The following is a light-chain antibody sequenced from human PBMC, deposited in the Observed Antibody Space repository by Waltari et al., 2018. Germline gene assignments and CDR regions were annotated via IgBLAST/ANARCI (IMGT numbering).Light chain of an antibody. CDR1: ISDVGAYNH. CDR3: CSYAGSYTP. J-gene: IGLJ2*01. Sequence: QSALTQPRSVSGSPVQSVPISCTGPISDVGAYNHVSWYQQPPGKAPKLMIYDVSKRPSGVPDRFSGSKSGNTASLTISGLQAEDEADYYCCSYAGSYTPLGGGTKLTVL. V-gene: IGLV2-11*01. CDR2: DVS.